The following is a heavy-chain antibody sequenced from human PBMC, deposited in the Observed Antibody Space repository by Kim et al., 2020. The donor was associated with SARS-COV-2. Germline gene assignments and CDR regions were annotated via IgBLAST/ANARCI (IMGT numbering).Heavy chain of an antibody. Sequence: GGSLRLSCAASGFSFSTYGMHWVRQAPGKGLEWVAMIWNDGSNKYYGDSVKGLFTISRDNSKNTLYLQMNNLRAEDTAVYYCSTEYSSSSAFDYWGKGTLVTVSS. D-gene: IGHD6-6*01. J-gene: IGHJ4*02. V-gene: IGHV3-33*03. CDR1: GFSFSTYG. CDR2: IWNDGSNK. CDR3: STEYSSSSAFDY.